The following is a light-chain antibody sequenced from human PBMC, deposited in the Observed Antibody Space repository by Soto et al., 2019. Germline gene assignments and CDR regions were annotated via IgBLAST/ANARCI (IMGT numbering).Light chain of an antibody. V-gene: IGKV3-15*01. Sequence: EIVMTQSPATLSVSPGQRATLSRKASQSVSSNLAWYRQRPGQAPRLLMYDASTRATAIPPRFSGSGSGTEFTLIISSLQSEDFAVYYCQQYNDWPLTFGGGTKVEIE. CDR1: QSVSSN. CDR3: QQYNDWPLT. J-gene: IGKJ4*01. CDR2: DAS.